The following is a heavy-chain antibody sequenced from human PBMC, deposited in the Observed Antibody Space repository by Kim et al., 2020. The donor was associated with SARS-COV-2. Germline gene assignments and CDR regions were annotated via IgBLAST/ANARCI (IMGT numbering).Heavy chain of an antibody. J-gene: IGHJ4*02. D-gene: IGHD6-13*01. Sequence: KDYSTSLKTRPTISKDNSKNQVVLKMTNMDPVDTATYYCARMPASIVAADYWGQGTLVTVSS. CDR2: K. CDR3: ARMPASIVAADY. V-gene: IGHV2-70*01.